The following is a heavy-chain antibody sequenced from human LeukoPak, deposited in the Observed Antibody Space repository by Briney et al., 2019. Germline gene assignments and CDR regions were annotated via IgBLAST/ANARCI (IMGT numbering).Heavy chain of an antibody. CDR1: GFTVSSNY. Sequence: GGSLRLSCAASGFTVSSNYMNWVRQAPGKGLEWVSVIYGGGKTYYADSVKGRFTLSRDNSKNMLFLQMNGLRVEDTAVYYCARDQATMIRNDFDVWGQGTTVTVSS. CDR3: ARDQATMIRNDFDV. V-gene: IGHV3-53*01. J-gene: IGHJ6*02. CDR2: IYGGGKT. D-gene: IGHD3-10*01.